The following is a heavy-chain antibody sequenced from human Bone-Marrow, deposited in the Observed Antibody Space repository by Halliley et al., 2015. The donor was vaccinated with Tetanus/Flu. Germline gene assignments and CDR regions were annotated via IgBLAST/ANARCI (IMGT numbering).Heavy chain of an antibody. D-gene: IGHD6-13*01. CDR3: ARSRGILAAAGSHFDS. Sequence: LRLSCAISGDSVSSSAAWNWIRQSPSRGFEWLGRTYYKSKWFNDYAPSVKSRITINPDTSKNQFSLQLNSVTPEDTAIYYCARSRGILAAAGSHFDSWGQGTLVTVSS. V-gene: IGHV6-1*01. J-gene: IGHJ4*02. CDR2: TYYKSKWFN. CDR1: GDSVSSSAA.